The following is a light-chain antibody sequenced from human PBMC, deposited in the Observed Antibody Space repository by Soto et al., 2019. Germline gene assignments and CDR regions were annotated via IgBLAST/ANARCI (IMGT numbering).Light chain of an antibody. CDR2: DVN. Sequence: QSALTQPASVSGSPGQSITISCTGTSSDVGGYNYVSWYQQHPGKAPKLMIYDVNNRPSGVSNRFSASKSGNTASLTISGLQAEDEADYYCSSYTRSSTLVFGGGTKVTV. V-gene: IGLV2-14*03. J-gene: IGLJ3*02. CDR3: SSYTRSSTLV. CDR1: SSDVGGYNY.